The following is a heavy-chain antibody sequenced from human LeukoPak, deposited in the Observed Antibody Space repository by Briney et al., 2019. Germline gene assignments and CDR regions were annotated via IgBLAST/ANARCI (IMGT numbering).Heavy chain of an antibody. J-gene: IGHJ4*02. CDR2: INHSGST. D-gene: IGHD5-12*01. V-gene: IGHV4-34*01. CDR3: ARDNGYPTGFDY. CDR1: GGSFSGYY. Sequence: SETLSLTCAVYGGSFSGYYWSWIRQPPGKGLEWIGEINHSGSTNYNPSLKSRVTISVDTSKNQFSLKLSSVTAADTAVYYCARDNGYPTGFDYWGQGTLVTVSS.